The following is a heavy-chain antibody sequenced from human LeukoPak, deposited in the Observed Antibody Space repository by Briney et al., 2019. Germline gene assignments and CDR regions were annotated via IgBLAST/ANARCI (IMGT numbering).Heavy chain of an antibody. Sequence: GESLRLSCAASGFTFSTYWMNWVRQAPGKGLEWVAHIRQDGNAEYYVDSVKGRFTISRDNAKDSVFLQMNSLRAEDTSVYYCTRSPEGRPIDFWGQGTLVTVSS. CDR2: IRQDGNAE. CDR1: GFTFSTYW. CDR3: TRSPEGRPIDF. V-gene: IGHV3-7*01. J-gene: IGHJ4*02. D-gene: IGHD3-10*01.